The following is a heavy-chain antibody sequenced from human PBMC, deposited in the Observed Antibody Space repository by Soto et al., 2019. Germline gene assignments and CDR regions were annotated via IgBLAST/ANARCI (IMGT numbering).Heavy chain of an antibody. D-gene: IGHD6-19*01. J-gene: IGHJ4*02. Sequence: QVQLVQSGAEVKKPGSSVKVSCKASGGTFSSYAISWVRQAPGQGLEWMGGIIPIFGTANYAQKFQGRVTFTADESTSTVYMEPSSLRSEDTAVYYCARGLVAVAGLDYWGQGTLVTVSS. CDR2: IIPIFGTA. CDR3: ARGLVAVAGLDY. V-gene: IGHV1-69*01. CDR1: GGTFSSYA.